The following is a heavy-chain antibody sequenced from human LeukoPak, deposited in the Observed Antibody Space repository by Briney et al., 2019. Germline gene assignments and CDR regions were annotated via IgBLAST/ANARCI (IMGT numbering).Heavy chain of an antibody. D-gene: IGHD3-22*01. CDR2: INAGNGST. CDR1: GYTFTSYA. Sequence: ASVKVSCKASGYTFTSYAMHWVRQAPGQRLEWMGWINAGNGSTKYSQKFQGRVPITRDTSASTAYMELSSLRSEDTAVYYCARVPGTYYYDSSGEFDYWGQGTLVTVSS. CDR3: ARVPGTYYYDSSGEFDY. J-gene: IGHJ4*02. V-gene: IGHV1-3*01.